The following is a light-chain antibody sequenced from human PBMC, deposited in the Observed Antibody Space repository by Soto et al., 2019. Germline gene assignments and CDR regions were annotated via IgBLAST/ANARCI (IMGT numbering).Light chain of an antibody. V-gene: IGKV1-16*01. CDR3: QQYERYNPS. J-gene: IGKJ4*01. CDR2: DAT. CDR1: QNINSY. Sequence: DIQMTQSPSSLSASVGDRVTIICRASQNINSYLAWFQQKPGKAPKSLIYDATSWQSGVPSRFSGSGSGADFSLTISSLQPEDAATYYCQQYERYNPSFGGGTKLEI.